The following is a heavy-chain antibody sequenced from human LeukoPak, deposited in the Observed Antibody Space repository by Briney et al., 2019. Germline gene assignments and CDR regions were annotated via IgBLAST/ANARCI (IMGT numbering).Heavy chain of an antibody. CDR3: AREAMVRGVVDY. J-gene: IGHJ4*02. D-gene: IGHD3-10*01. CDR2: ISAYNGNT. V-gene: IGHV1-18*01. CDR1: GYTFISYG. Sequence: ASVKVSCKASGYTFISYGISWVRQAPGQGLEWMGWISAYNGNTNYAQKLQGRVTMTTDTSTSTAYMELRSLRSDDTAVYYCAREAMVRGVVDYWGQGTLVTVSS.